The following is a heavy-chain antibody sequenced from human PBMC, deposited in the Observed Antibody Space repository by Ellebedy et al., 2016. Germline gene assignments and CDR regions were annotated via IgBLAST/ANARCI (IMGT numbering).Heavy chain of an antibody. CDR3: AKDLAMVVPYGMDV. CDR2: VVGSGERT. J-gene: IGHJ6*02. D-gene: IGHD2-21*01. V-gene: IGHV3-23*01. Sequence: GESLKISCEASGFTFSSHAMSWVRQAPGKGPEWVSAVVGSGERTYYADSVTGRFTVSRDNSRNALYLNMKSLRVEDTAVYYCAKDLAMVVPYGMDVWGQGTTVTVSS. CDR1: GFTFSSHA.